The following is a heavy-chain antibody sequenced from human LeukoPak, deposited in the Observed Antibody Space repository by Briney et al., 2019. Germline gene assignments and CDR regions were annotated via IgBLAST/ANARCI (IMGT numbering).Heavy chain of an antibody. D-gene: IGHD2/OR15-2a*01. Sequence: QPGGSLRLSCAASGFTFSSYSMNWVRQAPGKGLEWVSYISSTGSVIYYADSVRGRFTISRDNAKNSLYLQMNSLSAEDTAVSYCARELSLSHWGQGTLVTVSS. CDR2: ISSTGSVI. V-gene: IGHV3-48*01. CDR1: GFTFSSYS. J-gene: IGHJ4*02. CDR3: ARELSLSH.